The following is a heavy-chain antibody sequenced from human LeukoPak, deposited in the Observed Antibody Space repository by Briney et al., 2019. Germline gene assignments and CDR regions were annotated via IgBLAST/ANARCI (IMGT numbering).Heavy chain of an antibody. Sequence: GGSLRLSCAASGFTFSNAWMSWVRQAPGKGLEWVGRIKSKTDGGTTDYAAPVKGRFTISRDDSKNTLYLQMNSLKTEDTAVYYCTTLYYYGSGSFFDYWGQGTLVTVSS. V-gene: IGHV3-15*01. CDR2: IKSKTDGGTT. J-gene: IGHJ4*02. CDR1: GFTFSNAW. CDR3: TTLYYYGSGSFFDY. D-gene: IGHD3-10*01.